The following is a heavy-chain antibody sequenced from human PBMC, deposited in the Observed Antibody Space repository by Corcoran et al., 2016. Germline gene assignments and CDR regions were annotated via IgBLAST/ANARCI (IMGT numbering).Heavy chain of an antibody. Sequence: EVQLVESGGGLVQPGGSLRLSCAASGFTFSSYSMNWVRQAPGKGLEWVSYISSSSSTIYYADSVKGRFTISRDNAKNSLYLQMNSLRDEDTAVYYCAGERGWYSSGYYYYYGMDVWGQGTTVTVSS. CDR3: AGERGWYSSGYYYYYGMDV. V-gene: IGHV3-48*02. D-gene: IGHD6-19*01. CDR1: GFTFSSYS. J-gene: IGHJ6*02. CDR2: ISSSSSTI.